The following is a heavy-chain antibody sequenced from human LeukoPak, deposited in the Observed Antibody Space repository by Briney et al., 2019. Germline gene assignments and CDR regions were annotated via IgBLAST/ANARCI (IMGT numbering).Heavy chain of an antibody. V-gene: IGHV4-30-4*08. CDR3: ARGKLLGWFXX. Sequence: SETLSLTCTVPGGSIRSGDYYWSWIRQPPGKGLEQPGYIYYSGSTYYNPSLKSRVTISVDTPKNPFSLKLSSVTAADTAVYYCARGKLLGWFXXWGQXXLVT. D-gene: IGHD1-26*01. CDR1: GGSIRSGDYY. CDR2: IYYSGST. J-gene: IGHJ5*02.